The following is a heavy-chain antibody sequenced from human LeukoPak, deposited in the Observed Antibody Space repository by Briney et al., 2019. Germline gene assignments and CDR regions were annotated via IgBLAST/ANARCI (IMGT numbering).Heavy chain of an antibody. Sequence: GGSLRLSCAASGFTFSTYTMNWVRQAPGKGLEWVSSISSSSSFIYYADSVKGRFTISRDNAKNSLYLQMNSLRGEDTAVYYCARYSMGLFDYWGQGTLVTVSS. CDR1: GFTFSTYT. V-gene: IGHV3-21*01. CDR3: ARYSMGLFDY. D-gene: IGHD2/OR15-2a*01. J-gene: IGHJ4*02. CDR2: ISSSSSFI.